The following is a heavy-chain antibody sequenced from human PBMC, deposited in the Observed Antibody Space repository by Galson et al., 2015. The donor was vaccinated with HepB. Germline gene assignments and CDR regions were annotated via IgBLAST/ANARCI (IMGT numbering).Heavy chain of an antibody. CDR1: GFTFSSYG. D-gene: IGHD5-24*01. V-gene: IGHV3-30*03. CDR2: ISYDGSNK. J-gene: IGHJ4*02. Sequence: SLRLSCAASGFTFSSYGMHWVRQAPGKGLEWVAVISYDGSNKYYADSVKGRFTISRDNSKNTLYLQMNSLRAEDTAVYYCARGSDGYKSEDYFDYWGQGTLVTVSS. CDR3: ARGSDGYKSEDYFDY.